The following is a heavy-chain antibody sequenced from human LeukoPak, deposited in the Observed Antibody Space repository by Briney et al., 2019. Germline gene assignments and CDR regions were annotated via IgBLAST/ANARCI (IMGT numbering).Heavy chain of an antibody. Sequence: GGPLRLSCAASGFTFSSYGMHWVRQAPGKGLEWVAVISYDGSNKYYADSVKGRFTISRDNSKNTLYLQMNSLRAEDTAVYYCAKGGHYYYDSSGYSGAFDYWGQGTLVTVSS. CDR1: GFTFSSYG. J-gene: IGHJ4*02. CDR3: AKGGHYYYDSSGYSGAFDY. D-gene: IGHD3-22*01. CDR2: ISYDGSNK. V-gene: IGHV3-30*18.